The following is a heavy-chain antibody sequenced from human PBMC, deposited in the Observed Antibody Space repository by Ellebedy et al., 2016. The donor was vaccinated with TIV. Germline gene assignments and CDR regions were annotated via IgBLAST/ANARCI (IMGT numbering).Heavy chain of an antibody. J-gene: IGHJ4*02. CDR1: GGSIRTYY. CDR2: IYTNGDT. D-gene: IGHD5-18*01. CDR3: ARSGGTWIPLDY. V-gene: IGHV4-4*07. Sequence: SETLSLXXTVSGGSIRTYYWSWIRQPAGKGLEWIGRIYTNGDTNYNPSLKSRVTMSIDTSKNQFSLKLSSVTAADTVVYYCARSGGTWIPLDYWGQGTLVTVSS.